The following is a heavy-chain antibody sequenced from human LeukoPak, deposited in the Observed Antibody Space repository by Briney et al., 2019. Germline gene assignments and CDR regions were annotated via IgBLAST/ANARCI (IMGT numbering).Heavy chain of an antibody. CDR2: IKQDRSEK. CDR3: ARLREIPVFGVVTKSTSYFDY. CDR1: GFTFTNYW. J-gene: IGHJ4*02. D-gene: IGHD3-3*01. Sequence: PGGSLRLSCAASGFTFTNYWMSWVRQAPGKGLELVANIKQDRSEKYYVDSVKGRFTISRDNAKNSLYLQMNSLRAEDKAVYYCARLREIPVFGVVTKSTSYFDYWGQGTLVTVSS. V-gene: IGHV3-7*01.